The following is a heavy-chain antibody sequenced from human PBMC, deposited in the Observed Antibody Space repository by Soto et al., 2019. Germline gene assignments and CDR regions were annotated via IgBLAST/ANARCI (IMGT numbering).Heavy chain of an antibody. J-gene: IGHJ1*01. CDR2: IYTSGST. CDR3: AREWEXXWXXX. D-gene: IGHD1-26*01. Sequence: PSETLSLTCTVSGGSISSYYWSWIRQPAGKGLEWIGRIYTSGSTNXNPSLKSRVTMSVDTSKNQFSLKLSSVTAADTAVYYCAREWEXXWXXXXXQXTXXTVXS. V-gene: IGHV4-4*07. CDR1: GGSISSYY.